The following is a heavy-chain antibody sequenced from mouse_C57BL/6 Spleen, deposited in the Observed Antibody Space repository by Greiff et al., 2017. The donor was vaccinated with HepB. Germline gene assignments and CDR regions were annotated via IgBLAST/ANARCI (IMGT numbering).Heavy chain of an antibody. D-gene: IGHD2-12*01. CDR3: ARSGGYYFAY. CDR1: GYAFSSSW. V-gene: IGHV1-82*01. CDR2: IYPGDGDT. J-gene: IGHJ3*01. Sequence: QVQLQQSGPELVKPGASVKISCKASGYAFSSSWMNWVKQRPGKGLEWIGRIYPGDGDTNYNGKFKGKATLTADKSSSTAYMQLSSLTSEDSAVYFCARSGGYYFAYWGQGTLVTVSA.